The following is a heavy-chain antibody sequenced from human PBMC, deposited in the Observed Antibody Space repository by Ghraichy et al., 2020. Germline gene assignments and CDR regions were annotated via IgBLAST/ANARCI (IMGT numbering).Heavy chain of an antibody. Sequence: SETLSLTCTVSGGSISSYYWSWIRQPPGKGLEWIGCIYYSGNTNYNSSLKSRVTISVDTSKNQFSLQLSSVTAADTAVYYCARAPYYDYIWGSYRYTGYHYYYMDVWGKGTTVTVSS. J-gene: IGHJ6*03. CDR2: IYYSGNT. CDR3: ARAPYYDYIWGSYRYTGYHYYYMDV. CDR1: GGSISSYY. D-gene: IGHD3-16*02. V-gene: IGHV4-59*01.